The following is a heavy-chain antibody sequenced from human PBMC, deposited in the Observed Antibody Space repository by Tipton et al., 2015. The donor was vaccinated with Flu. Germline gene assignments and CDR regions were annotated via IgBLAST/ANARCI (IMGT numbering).Heavy chain of an antibody. Sequence: LRLSCTVSGGSISRYYWSWIRQPAGKGLEWIGRIFTIGGTHYNPSLQSRVTMSVDTSKNQFSLKLSSVTAADTAVYYCARDLRGYRGYTGGDAFDVWGQGTMVTVSS. V-gene: IGHV4-4*07. CDR2: IFTIGGT. CDR1: GGSISRYY. J-gene: IGHJ3*01. D-gene: IGHD5-12*01. CDR3: ARDLRGYRGYTGGDAFDV.